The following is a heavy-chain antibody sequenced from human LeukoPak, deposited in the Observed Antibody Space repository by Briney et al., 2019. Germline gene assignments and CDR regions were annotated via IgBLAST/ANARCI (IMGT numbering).Heavy chain of an antibody. D-gene: IGHD2-21*02. CDR3: AKGQHIVVVTATGWFEP. V-gene: IGHV3-23*01. CDR1: GFTFSSYA. Sequence: GGSLRLSCAASGFTFSSYAMSWVRQAPGKGLEWVSAISGSGGSTYYADSVKGRFTISRDNSKNTLYLQMNSLRAEDTAVYYCAKGQHIVVVTATGWFEPWGQGTLVTVSS. CDR2: ISGSGGST. J-gene: IGHJ5*02.